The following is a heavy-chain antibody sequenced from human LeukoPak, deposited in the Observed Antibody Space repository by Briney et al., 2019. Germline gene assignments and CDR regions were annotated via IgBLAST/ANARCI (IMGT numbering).Heavy chain of an antibody. CDR2: INHSGST. D-gene: IGHD3-9*01. V-gene: IGHV4-34*01. J-gene: IGHJ6*02. Sequence: SETLSLTCAVYGGSFSGYYWSWIRQPPGKGLEWIGEINHSGSTNYNPSLKSRVTISVDTSKNQFSLKLSSVTAADTAVYYCARNSNKNYDILTGLYYYYGMDVWGQGTTVTVSS. CDR1: GGSFSGYY. CDR3: ARNSNKNYDILTGLYYYYGMDV.